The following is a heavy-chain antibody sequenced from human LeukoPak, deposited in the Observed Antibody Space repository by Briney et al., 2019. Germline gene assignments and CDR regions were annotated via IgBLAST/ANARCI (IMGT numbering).Heavy chain of an antibody. CDR3: ARVDGRYYYYYGMDV. Sequence: PGGSLRLSCAASGFTFSSYCMSWVRQAPGKGLGWVANIRQDGSEKYYVDSVKGRFTISRDNAKNSLFLQMNSLRAEDTAVYYCARVDGRYYYYYGMDVWGQGTTVTVSS. D-gene: IGHD1-26*01. CDR2: IRQDGSEK. V-gene: IGHV3-7*01. CDR1: GFTFSSYC. J-gene: IGHJ6*02.